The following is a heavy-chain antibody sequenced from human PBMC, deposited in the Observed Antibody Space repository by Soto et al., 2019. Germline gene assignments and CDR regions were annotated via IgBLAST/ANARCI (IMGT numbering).Heavy chain of an antibody. Sequence: QVQLVESGGGVVQPGRSLRLSCAASGFTFSSYGMHWVRQAPGKGLEWVAVISYDGSNKYYADSVKGRFTISRDNSKNTLYLQMNSLRAEDTAVYYCAKDILVVVAATRPYYYYYGMDVRGQGTTVTVSS. V-gene: IGHV3-30*18. D-gene: IGHD2-15*01. CDR2: ISYDGSNK. CDR3: AKDILVVVAATRPYYYYYGMDV. CDR1: GFTFSSYG. J-gene: IGHJ6*02.